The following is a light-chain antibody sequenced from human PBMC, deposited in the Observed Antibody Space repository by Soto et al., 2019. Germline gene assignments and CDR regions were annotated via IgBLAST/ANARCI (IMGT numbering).Light chain of an antibody. CDR2: GAV. Sequence: EVVMTQSPDTLSVSPGERATRSCRASQSVGGDLAWYQQTPGQTPRLLIYGAVTRATGVAARFSGAGSGTEITLTVDSLQSEDVAIYYCQQYNAWPRTFGQGTKLEI. V-gene: IGKV3-15*01. J-gene: IGKJ2*01. CDR3: QQYNAWPRT. CDR1: QSVGGD.